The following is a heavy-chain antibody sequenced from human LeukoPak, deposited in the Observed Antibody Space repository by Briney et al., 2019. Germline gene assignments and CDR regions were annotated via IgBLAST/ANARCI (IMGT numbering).Heavy chain of an antibody. CDR3: AKDDTDYDFWSGYRYYYMDV. J-gene: IGHJ6*03. Sequence: GGSLRLSCAASGFTFDDYAMHWVRQAPGKGLEWVSGISWNSGSIGYADSVKGRFTISRDNAKNSLYLQMNSLRAEDTALYYCAKDDTDYDFWSGYRYYYMDVWGKGTTVTVSS. D-gene: IGHD3-3*01. V-gene: IGHV3-9*01. CDR1: GFTFDDYA. CDR2: ISWNSGSI.